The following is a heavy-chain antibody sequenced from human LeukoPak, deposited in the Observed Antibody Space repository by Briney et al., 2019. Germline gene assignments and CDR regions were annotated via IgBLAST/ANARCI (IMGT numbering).Heavy chain of an antibody. CDR2: IIPIFGTA. D-gene: IGHD2-21*02. Sequence: SVKVSCKASGGTFSSYAISWVRQAPGQGLEWMGGIIPIFGTANYAQKFQSRVTITADESTSTAYMELSSLRSEDTAVYYCARVDCGGDCLMDWYYGMDVWGQGTTVTVSS. CDR1: GGTFSSYA. V-gene: IGHV1-69*13. J-gene: IGHJ6*02. CDR3: ARVDCGGDCLMDWYYGMDV.